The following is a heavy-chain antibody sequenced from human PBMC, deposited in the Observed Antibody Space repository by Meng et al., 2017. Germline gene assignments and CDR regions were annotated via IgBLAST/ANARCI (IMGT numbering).Heavy chain of an antibody. CDR1: GYTCTSYA. Sequence: QVQFVQLGAEVKTPGASVQCSCKASGYTCTSYAMHWVRQAPGQRLEWMGWINAGNGNTKYSPKFQGRVTITRDTSASTVYMELSSLRSEDTAVYYCARDKLKTFDPWGQGTLVTVSS. J-gene: IGHJ5*02. CDR3: ARDKLKTFDP. CDR2: INAGNGNT. V-gene: IGHV1-3*01.